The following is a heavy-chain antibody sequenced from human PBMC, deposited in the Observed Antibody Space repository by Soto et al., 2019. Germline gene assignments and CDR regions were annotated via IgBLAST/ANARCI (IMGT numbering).Heavy chain of an antibody. CDR2: IIPIFGTA. Sequence: SVKVSCKASGGTFSSYAISWVRQAPGQGLEWMGGIIPIFGTANYAQKFQGRVTITADESTSTAYMELSSLRSEDTAVYYCASGDSGYDDRAYYYYGMDVWGQGTTVTVSS. V-gene: IGHV1-69*13. CDR3: ASGDSGYDDRAYYYYGMDV. J-gene: IGHJ6*02. D-gene: IGHD5-12*01. CDR1: GGTFSSYA.